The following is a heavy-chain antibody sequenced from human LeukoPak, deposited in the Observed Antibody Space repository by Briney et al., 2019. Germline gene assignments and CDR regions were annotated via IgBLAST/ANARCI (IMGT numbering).Heavy chain of an antibody. CDR1: GLTFSRSA. V-gene: IGHV3-30*03. CDR2: ISYDGTNK. CDR3: ARDQAESSGFDY. J-gene: IGHJ4*02. Sequence: GRSLRLSCAASGLTFSRSAMHWVRQAPGKGLEWVAVISYDGTNKYYEDSVKGRFTISRDSSKSTLYLQMNSLRAEDTAVYYCARDQAESSGFDYWGQGTLVTVSS. D-gene: IGHD6-6*01.